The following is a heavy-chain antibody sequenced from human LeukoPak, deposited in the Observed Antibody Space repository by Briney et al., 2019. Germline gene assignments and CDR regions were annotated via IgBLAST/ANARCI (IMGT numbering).Heavy chain of an antibody. CDR2: INPNSGGT. D-gene: IGHD3-10*01. CDR1: GYTFTGYY. CDR3: AREYYYGSGSYFH. Sequence: ASVKVSSKASGYTFTGYYMHWVRQAPGQGLEWMGRINPNSGGTNYAQKFQGRVTMTRDTSISTAYMELSRLRSDDTAVYYCAREYYYGSGSYFHWGQGTLVTVSS. J-gene: IGHJ4*02. V-gene: IGHV1-2*06.